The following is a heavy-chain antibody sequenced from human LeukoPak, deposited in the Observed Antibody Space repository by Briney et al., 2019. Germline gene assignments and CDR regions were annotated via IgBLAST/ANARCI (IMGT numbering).Heavy chain of an antibody. Sequence: GGSLRLSCAASGFTFRSHAMSWVRQAPGKGLEWVSSISETGGSTYYADSVKGRFTISRDNSKNTLYLQMNSLRAEDTAVYYCARGLGYSSGWGYNWFDPWGQGTLVTVSS. V-gene: IGHV3-23*01. CDR3: ARGLGYSSGWGYNWFDP. CDR2: ISETGGST. CDR1: GFTFRSHA. D-gene: IGHD6-19*01. J-gene: IGHJ5*02.